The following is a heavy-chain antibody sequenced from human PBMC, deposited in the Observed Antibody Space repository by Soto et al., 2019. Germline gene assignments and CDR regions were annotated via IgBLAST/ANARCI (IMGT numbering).Heavy chain of an antibody. CDR3: ARDWSRAAPNPLYGMDV. CDR2: ISSSGSTI. Sequence: SLILSCAASGFTFSSYEMNWVRQAPGKGLEWVSYISSSGSTIYYADSVKGRFSISRDNANNSLYLQLNTLRADDTAVYYCARDWSRAAPNPLYGMDVWGHGTTVTVSS. D-gene: IGHD6-6*01. J-gene: IGHJ6*02. CDR1: GFTFSSYE. V-gene: IGHV3-48*03.